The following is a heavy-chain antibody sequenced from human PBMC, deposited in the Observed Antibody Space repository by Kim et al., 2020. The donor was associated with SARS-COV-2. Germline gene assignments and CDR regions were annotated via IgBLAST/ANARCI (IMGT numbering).Heavy chain of an antibody. D-gene: IGHD6-13*01. J-gene: IGHJ3*02. Sequence: GGSLRFSCAASGFTFSSYAMSWVRQAPGKGLEWVSVIYSGGSITYYADSVKGRFTISRDNSKNTLYLQMNSLRAEDTAVYYCAKGQQLVQGAFDIWGQGTMVTVSS. CDR1: GFTFSSYA. V-gene: IGHV3-23*03. CDR2: IYSGGSIT. CDR3: AKGQQLVQGAFDI.